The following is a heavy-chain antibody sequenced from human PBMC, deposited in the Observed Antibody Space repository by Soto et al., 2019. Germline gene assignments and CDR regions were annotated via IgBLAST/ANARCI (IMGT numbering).Heavy chain of an antibody. CDR1: GFSLSTRGVG. Sequence: QITLKESGPTLVKPTQPLTLTCTFSGFSLSTRGVGVGWIRQPPGKALEWLALIYWDDDKRYSPSLKSRLTITEDTSKNQVVLTMTNMDPVDTATYYCAHRPSYCSGGSCYSGFDYGGQGTLVTVCS. D-gene: IGHD2-15*01. V-gene: IGHV2-5*02. CDR2: IYWDDDK. CDR3: AHRPSYCSGGSCYSGFDY. J-gene: IGHJ4*02.